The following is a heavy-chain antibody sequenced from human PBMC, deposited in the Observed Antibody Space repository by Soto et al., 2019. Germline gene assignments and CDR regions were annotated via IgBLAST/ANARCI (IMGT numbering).Heavy chain of an antibody. CDR1: GFTFTSSA. J-gene: IGHJ6*02. V-gene: IGHV1-58*01. CDR2: IVVGSGNT. Sequence: SVKVSCKASGFTFTSSAVQWVRQARGQRLEWIGWIVVGSGNTNYAQKFQERVTITRDMSTSTAYMELSSLRSEDTAVYYCAADVYYDFWSARIDVWGQRTTDTVSS. D-gene: IGHD3-3*01. CDR3: AADVYYDFWSARIDV.